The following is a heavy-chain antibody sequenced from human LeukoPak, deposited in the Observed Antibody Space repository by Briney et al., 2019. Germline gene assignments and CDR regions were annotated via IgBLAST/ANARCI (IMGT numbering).Heavy chain of an antibody. CDR3: ARDNRLLYDY. J-gene: IGHJ4*02. D-gene: IGHD2-21*02. CDR1: GGSISSGSYY. V-gene: IGHV4-61*02. Sequence: TLSLTCTVSGGSISSGSYYWSWIRQPAGKGLEWIGRIYTSGSTNYNPSLKSRVTISVDTSKNQFPLKLSSVTAADTAVYYCARDNRLLYDYWGQGTLVTVSS. CDR2: IYTSGST.